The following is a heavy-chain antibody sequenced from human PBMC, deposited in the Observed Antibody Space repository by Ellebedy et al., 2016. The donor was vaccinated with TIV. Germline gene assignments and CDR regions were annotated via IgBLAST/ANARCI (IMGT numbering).Heavy chain of an antibody. J-gene: IGHJ4*02. V-gene: IGHV3-13*01. CDR1: ECPVGNYD. CDR3: ARGPHSSARYPLDY. CDR2: IGVSGAT. Sequence: GESLMISCASSECPVGNYDMYWVRQPTGKGLEWVSGIGVSGATYYPGSVKGRFTISRENAKNSLYLQMNSLRVGDTAVYYCARGPHSSARYPLDYWGQGTLVTVSS. D-gene: IGHD6-19*01.